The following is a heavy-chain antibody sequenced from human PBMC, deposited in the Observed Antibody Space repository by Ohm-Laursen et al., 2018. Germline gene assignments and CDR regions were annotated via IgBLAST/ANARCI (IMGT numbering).Heavy chain of an antibody. CDR2: MNPNSGNT. CDR1: GYTFTSYD. Sequence: GASVKVSCNASGYTFTSYDINWVRQATGQGLEWMGWMNPNSGNTGYAQKFQGRVTMTRNTSISTAYMELSSLRSEDTAVYYCARVPHGIAAAGTYYGMDVWGQGTTVTVSS. J-gene: IGHJ6*02. CDR3: ARVPHGIAAAGTYYGMDV. V-gene: IGHV1-8*01. D-gene: IGHD6-13*01.